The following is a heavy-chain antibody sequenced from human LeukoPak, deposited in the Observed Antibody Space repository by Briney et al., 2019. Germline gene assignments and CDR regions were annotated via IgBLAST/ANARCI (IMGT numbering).Heavy chain of an antibody. D-gene: IGHD3-10*01. V-gene: IGHV4-34*01. J-gene: IGHJ4*02. CDR1: AGSFSGYY. CDR2: INHSGTT. Sequence: PSETLSLTCAVYAGSFSGYYWSSIRQPPGKGLEWIGEINHSGTTNSNPSLKSRVTISVDTSKNQFSLKLSSVAAADTAVYYCARGPLTNRRLRGSKYFDYWGQGTLVTVSS. CDR3: ARGPLTNRRLRGSKYFDY.